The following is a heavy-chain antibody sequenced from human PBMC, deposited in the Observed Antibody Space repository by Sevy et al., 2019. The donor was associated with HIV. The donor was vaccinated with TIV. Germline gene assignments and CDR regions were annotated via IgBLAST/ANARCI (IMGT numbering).Heavy chain of an antibody. CDR2: IRYDGTTE. Sequence: GGSLRLSCAASGFTISRSGMHWVRQAPGKGLEWVTFIRYDGTTEYYADSVKGRFTISRDNSKSTLYLQMNSLRDEDTGVYFCAKLGSTTLTTSDAFDIWGQGTLVTVSS. CDR1: GFTISRSG. D-gene: IGHD4-17*01. V-gene: IGHV3-30*02. J-gene: IGHJ3*02. CDR3: AKLGSTTLTTSDAFDI.